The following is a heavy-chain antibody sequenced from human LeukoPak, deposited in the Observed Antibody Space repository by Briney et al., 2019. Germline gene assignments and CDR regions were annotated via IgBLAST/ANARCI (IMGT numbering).Heavy chain of an antibody. D-gene: IGHD2-2*01. Sequence: SQTLSLTCTVSGGSISSGGYYWSWIRQPPGKGLEWIGYIYHSGSTYYNPSLKSRVTISVDRSKNQFSLKLSSVTAADTAVYYCARTDPLVPAAISHYYYMDVWGKGTTVTVSS. CDR3: ARTDPLVPAAISHYYYMDV. CDR1: GGSISSGGYY. CDR2: IYHSGST. V-gene: IGHV4-30-2*01. J-gene: IGHJ6*03.